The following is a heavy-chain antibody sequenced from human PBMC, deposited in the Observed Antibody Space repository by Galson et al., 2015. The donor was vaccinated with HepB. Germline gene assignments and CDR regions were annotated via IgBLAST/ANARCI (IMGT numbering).Heavy chain of an antibody. D-gene: IGHD2-15*01. V-gene: IGHV1-46*01. Sequence: SVKVSCKASGYTFTSYYMHWVRQAPGQGLEWMGIINPSGGSTSYAQKFQGRVTMTRDTSTSTVYMELSSLRSEDTAVYYCARVRKSGERFIYGMDVWGQGTTVTVSS. J-gene: IGHJ6*02. CDR2: INPSGGST. CDR3: ARVRKSGERFIYGMDV. CDR1: GYTFTSYY.